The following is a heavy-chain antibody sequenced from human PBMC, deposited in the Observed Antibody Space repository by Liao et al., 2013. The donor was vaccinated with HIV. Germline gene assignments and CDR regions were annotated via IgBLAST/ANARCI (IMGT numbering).Heavy chain of an antibody. V-gene: IGHV4-34*01. Sequence: QVQLQQWGAGLLKPSETLSLTCAVYRGSFSGYYWSWIRQPPGKGLEWIGEINHSGSTNSNPSLKSRLTISVDTSKNQFSLKLSSVTAADTAVYYCAIKNYDFWSGYYPFDYWGQGTLVTVSS. CDR2: INHSGST. CDR1: RGSFSGYY. J-gene: IGHJ4*02. D-gene: IGHD3-3*01. CDR3: AIKNYDFWSGYYPFDY.